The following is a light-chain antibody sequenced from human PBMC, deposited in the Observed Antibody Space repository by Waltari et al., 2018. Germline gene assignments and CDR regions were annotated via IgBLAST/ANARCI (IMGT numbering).Light chain of an antibody. CDR3: QQYGSSPEAIT. CDR1: QSVSSSY. CDR2: GAS. Sequence: DIVLTQSPGTLSLSPGDRATLPCRASQSVSSSYLAWYQQKPGQAPRLLIYGASSRATGIPDRFSGSGSGTDFTLTISRLEPEDFAVYYCQQYGSSPEAITFGQGTRLEIK. V-gene: IGKV3-20*01. J-gene: IGKJ5*01.